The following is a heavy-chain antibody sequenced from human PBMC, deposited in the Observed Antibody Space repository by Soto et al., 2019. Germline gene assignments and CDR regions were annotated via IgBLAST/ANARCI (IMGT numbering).Heavy chain of an antibody. CDR1: RGSISNTYW. CDR2: IYHSGTT. CDR3: AVVSGVCSRTTCQIDP. V-gene: IGHV4-4*02. Sequence: QVQLQESGPGLVKPSGTLSLTCVVSRGSISNTYWWTWVRQSPGKGLEWIGEIYHSGTTNYNPSLRNRVTMSVDKSKNQFSLKLTSVTAADTAVYYCAVVSGVCSRTTCQIDPWGQGTLVTVSS. J-gene: IGHJ5*02. D-gene: IGHD2-2*01.